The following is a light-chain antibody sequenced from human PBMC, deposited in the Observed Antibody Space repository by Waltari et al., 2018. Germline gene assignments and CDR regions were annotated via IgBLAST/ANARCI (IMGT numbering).Light chain of an antibody. CDR1: SGPSSYA. J-gene: IGLJ2*01. Sequence: QLVLTQSPSASASLGASVKLTCTLSSGPSSYASAWHQQQPEKGPRYLMKLNSDGSHSKGDGIPDRFSGSSSGAERYLTISSLQSEDEADYYCQTWGTGVVFGGGTKLTVL. V-gene: IGLV4-69*01. CDR2: LNSDGSH. CDR3: QTWGTGVV.